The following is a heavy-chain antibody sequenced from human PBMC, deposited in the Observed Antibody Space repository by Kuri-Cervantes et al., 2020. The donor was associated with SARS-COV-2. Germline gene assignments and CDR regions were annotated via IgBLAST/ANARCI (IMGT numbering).Heavy chain of an antibody. Sequence: SVKVSCKASGGTFSSYAISWVRQAPGQGLEWMGRIIPIFHTTNFAPRFQGRLTLSADRSTSTAYMELSGLRSEDTAVYYCALDASQYFSPTDRYYGVDVWGQGTTVTVSS. CDR1: GGTFSSYA. J-gene: IGHJ6*02. V-gene: IGHV1-69*06. CDR3: ALDASQYFSPTDRYYGVDV. D-gene: IGHD2/OR15-2a*01. CDR2: IIPIFHTT.